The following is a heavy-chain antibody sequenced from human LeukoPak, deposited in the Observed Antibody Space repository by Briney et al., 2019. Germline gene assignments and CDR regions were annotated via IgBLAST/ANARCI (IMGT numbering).Heavy chain of an antibody. CDR2: IYPGDSDT. D-gene: IGHD3-22*01. CDR1: GYSFSRYW. J-gene: IGHJ4*02. Sequence: GESLKISCKGSGYSFSRYWIGWVRQMPGKGLEWMGVIYPGDSDTRYSPSFQGQVTISADKSISTAYLQWSSLKASDTAMYYCARRFYYDSSGYPYYFDYWGQGTLVTVSS. V-gene: IGHV5-51*01. CDR3: ARRFYYDSSGYPYYFDY.